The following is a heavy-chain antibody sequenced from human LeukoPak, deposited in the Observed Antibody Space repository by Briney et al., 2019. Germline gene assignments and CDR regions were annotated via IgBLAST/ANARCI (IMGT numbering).Heavy chain of an antibody. V-gene: IGHV3-7*03. CDR1: GFTFSGFW. D-gene: IGHD6-13*01. Sequence: QPGGSLRLSCAVSGFTFSGFWMSWSRQAPGKGLEWVANIRQDGDTKYYVDSVKGRFTISRDNAMNSLYLQMNSLRAEDTAIYYCARSLPYGTTWYGRSDFWGQGTLVTVSS. J-gene: IGHJ4*02. CDR3: ARSLPYGTTWYGRSDF. CDR2: IRQDGDTK.